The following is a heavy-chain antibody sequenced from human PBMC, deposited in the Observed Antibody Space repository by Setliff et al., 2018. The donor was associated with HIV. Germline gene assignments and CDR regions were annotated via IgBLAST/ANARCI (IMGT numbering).Heavy chain of an antibody. CDR1: GYSFTNYW. D-gene: IGHD3-10*01. Sequence: GESLKISCKGSGYSFTNYWVGWVCQMPGRGLEWMGIIYPIDSDTKYSPSFWGRVTISVDKSTNTAYLHWNSLRPAGTAMYYCGRSGKSGELYAYWGQGTQVTVSS. V-gene: IGHV5-51*01. CDR3: GRSGKSGELYAY. CDR2: IYPIDSDT. J-gene: IGHJ4*02.